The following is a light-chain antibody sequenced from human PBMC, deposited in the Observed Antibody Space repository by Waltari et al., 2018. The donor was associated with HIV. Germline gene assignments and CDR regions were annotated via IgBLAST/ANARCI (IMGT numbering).Light chain of an antibody. J-gene: IGLJ2*01. Sequence: QSVLTQPPSVSGAPGQRVTISCTGSSSHIGAGYHVHWYQQLPGTAPKLLIYGNSNRPSGVPDRFSGAKSGTSASLAITGLQAEDEADYYCQSYDSSLGGSVFGGGTNLTVL. CDR3: QSYDSSLGGSV. CDR2: GNS. CDR1: SSHIGAGYH. V-gene: IGLV1-40*01.